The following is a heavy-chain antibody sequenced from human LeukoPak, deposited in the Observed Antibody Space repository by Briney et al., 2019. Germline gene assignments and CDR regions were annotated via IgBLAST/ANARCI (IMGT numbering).Heavy chain of an antibody. CDR1: GFIVSINS. Sequence: GGSLRLSCTVSGFIVSINSMSWVRQAPGKGLEWVANIKQDGSEKYYVDSVKGRFTISRDNAKNSLYLQMNSLRAEDTAVYYCARVWYAFDIWGQGTMVTVSS. D-gene: IGHD3-16*01. V-gene: IGHV3-7*01. J-gene: IGHJ3*02. CDR3: ARVWYAFDI. CDR2: IKQDGSEK.